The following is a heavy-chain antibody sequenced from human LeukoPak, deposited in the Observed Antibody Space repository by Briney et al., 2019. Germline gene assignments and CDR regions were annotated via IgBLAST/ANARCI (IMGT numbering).Heavy chain of an antibody. V-gene: IGHV1-8*01. CDR1: GYTFTSYD. CDR2: MNPNRGNT. CDR3: ARVSGVWIHLWLRNTREYYFDY. D-gene: IGHD5-18*01. J-gene: IGHJ4*02. Sequence: ASVKVSCKASGYTFTSYDINWVRQATGQGLEWMGWMNPNRGNTGYAQKFQGRVTMTRNTSISTAYMELSSLRSEDTAVYYCARVSGVWIHLWLRNTREYYFDYWGQGTLVTVSS.